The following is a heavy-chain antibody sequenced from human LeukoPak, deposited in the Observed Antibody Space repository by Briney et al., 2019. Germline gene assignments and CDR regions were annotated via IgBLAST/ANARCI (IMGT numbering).Heavy chain of an antibody. CDR2: ISYDGSNK. Sequence: GGSLRLSCAASGFSFSSYWMSWVRQAPGKGLEWVAVISYDGSNKYYADSVKGRFTISRDNSKNTLYLQMNSLRAEDTAVYYCAKVYYYDSSGYPYDYWGQGTLVTVSS. D-gene: IGHD3-22*01. V-gene: IGHV3-30*18. CDR3: AKVYYYDSSGYPYDY. CDR1: GFSFSSYW. J-gene: IGHJ4*02.